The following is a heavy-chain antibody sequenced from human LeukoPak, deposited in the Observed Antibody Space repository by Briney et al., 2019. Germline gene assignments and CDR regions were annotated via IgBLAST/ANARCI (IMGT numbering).Heavy chain of an antibody. CDR3: ARVSTRDVVSGALRVGYAFDI. CDR1: SGSISSGSYY. D-gene: IGHD2-2*01. V-gene: IGHV4-61*02. Sequence: SETLSLTCTASSGSISSGSYYWSWIRQPAGKGLEWIGRIYTSGTTNCNPSLKSRVTISLDTSKNQFSLNLTSVTAADTAVYYCARVSTRDVVSGALRVGYAFDIWGQGTMVTVSS. CDR2: IYTSGTT. J-gene: IGHJ3*02.